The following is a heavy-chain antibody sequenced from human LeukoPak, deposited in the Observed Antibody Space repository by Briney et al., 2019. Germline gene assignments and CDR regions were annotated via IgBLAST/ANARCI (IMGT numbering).Heavy chain of an antibody. Sequence: GGSLRLSCAASGFTFNTYWMHWVRQAPGKGLVWVSSINADGSSTSYADSMKGRFTISRDNAKNTPYLQMNSLRAEDTAVYYCASQQSFHYYYMDVWGKGTTVTVSS. CDR3: ASQQSFHYYYMDV. V-gene: IGHV3-74*01. CDR2: INADGSST. D-gene: IGHD2/OR15-2a*01. J-gene: IGHJ6*03. CDR1: GFTFNTYW.